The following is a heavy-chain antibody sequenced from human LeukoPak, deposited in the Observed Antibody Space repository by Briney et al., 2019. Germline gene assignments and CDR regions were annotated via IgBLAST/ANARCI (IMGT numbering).Heavy chain of an antibody. D-gene: IGHD3-10*02. V-gene: IGHV3-74*01. Sequence: GGSLRLSCAASGFTFSSYWMHWVRQAPGKELVWVSRINSDGSSTSYADSVKGRFTISRDNAKNTLYLQMNSLRAEDTAVYYCARDLALFPLENAFDIWGQGTMVTVSS. CDR2: INSDGSST. J-gene: IGHJ3*02. CDR1: GFTFSSYW. CDR3: ARDLALFPLENAFDI.